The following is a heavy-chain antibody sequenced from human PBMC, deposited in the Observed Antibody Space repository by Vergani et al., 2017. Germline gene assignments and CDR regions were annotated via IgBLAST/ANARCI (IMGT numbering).Heavy chain of an antibody. D-gene: IGHD3-10*01. Sequence: QLQLQESGPGLVKPSATLSLTCTVSGGSIRSSSYYWGWIRQPPGKGLEWIGSIYYSGSTYYNPSLKSRVTISVDTSKNQFSLKLSSVTAADTAVYYCASLTMVRGVIPLDWGQGTLVTVSS. J-gene: IGHJ4*02. CDR1: GGSIRSSSYY. CDR2: IYYSGST. CDR3: ASLTMVRGVIPLD. V-gene: IGHV4-39*01.